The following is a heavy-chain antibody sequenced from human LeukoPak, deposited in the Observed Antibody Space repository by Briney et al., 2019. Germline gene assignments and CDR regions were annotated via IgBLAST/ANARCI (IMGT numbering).Heavy chain of an antibody. V-gene: IGHV1-69*04. CDR2: IVPVIGVA. CDR3: ARHSSRGHYYDFDF. D-gene: IGHD3-22*01. CDR1: GYTFTSYG. J-gene: IGHJ4*02. Sequence: SVKVSCKASGYTFTSYGISWVRQAPGQGLEWVGRIVPVIGVATYAQSLQGRVIITADRSANTAYMELSSLRFEDSAVYFCARHSSRGHYYDFDFWGQGSLVTVSS.